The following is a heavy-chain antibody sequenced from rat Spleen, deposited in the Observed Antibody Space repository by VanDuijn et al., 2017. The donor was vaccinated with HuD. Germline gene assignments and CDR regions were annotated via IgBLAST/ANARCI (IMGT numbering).Heavy chain of an antibody. J-gene: IGHJ3*01. D-gene: IGHD1-11*01. CDR2: ISGRGSTV. CDR1: GITFSDYG. Sequence: EVQLVESGGGLVQPGRSLKLSCVVSGITFSDYGMNWIRQAPGKGLEWIVYISGRGSTVFYADTVKDRFTISRDNAKNTLYFQLSSLRSEDTALYYCATGIYGGYREGWLTYWGQGTLVTVSS. CDR3: ATGIYGGYREGWLTY. V-gene: IGHV5-34*01.